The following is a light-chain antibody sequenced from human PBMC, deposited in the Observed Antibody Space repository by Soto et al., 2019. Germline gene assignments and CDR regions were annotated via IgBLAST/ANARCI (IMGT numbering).Light chain of an antibody. CDR3: QQYNKWLT. V-gene: IGKV3-15*01. J-gene: IGKJ4*01. CDR2: AAS. Sequence: EIVMTQSPATLSVSPGERATLSCRASQSVSSNLAWYQQKPGQAPRLLIYAASTRATAIPARFSGSGSGTEFTLTISSLQSEDFAVYYCQQYNKWLTFGGGTKVDIK. CDR1: QSVSSN.